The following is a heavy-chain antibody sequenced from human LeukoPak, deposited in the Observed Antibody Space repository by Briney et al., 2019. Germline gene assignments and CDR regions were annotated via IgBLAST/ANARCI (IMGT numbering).Heavy chain of an antibody. CDR3: ASDYPLYYYYMDV. CDR2: ISSDASIT. Sequence: PGGSLRLSCAASGFTFSTYWMHWVRQDPGKGLVWVSRISSDASITSYADPVKGRFTISRDNAKNTLYLQMNSLRAEDTAVYYCASDYPLYYYYMDVWGKGTTVTVSS. V-gene: IGHV3-74*01. CDR1: GFTFSTYW. J-gene: IGHJ6*03.